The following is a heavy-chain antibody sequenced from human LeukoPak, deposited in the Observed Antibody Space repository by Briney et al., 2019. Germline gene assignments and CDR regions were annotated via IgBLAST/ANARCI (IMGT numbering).Heavy chain of an antibody. Sequence: PSQTLSLTCTVSGGSISSGDYYWSWIRQPPGKGLEWIGYIYYSGNTYYNPSLKSRVTISVDTSKNQFSLKLISVTAADTAVYYCARVTGGIAADYWGQGTLVTVSS. J-gene: IGHJ4*02. CDR2: IYYSGNT. D-gene: IGHD6-13*01. CDR3: ARVTGGIAADY. CDR1: GGSISSGDYY. V-gene: IGHV4-30-4*08.